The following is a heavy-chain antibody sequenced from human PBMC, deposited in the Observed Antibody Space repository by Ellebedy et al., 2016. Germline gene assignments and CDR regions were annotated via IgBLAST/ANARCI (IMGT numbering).Heavy chain of an antibody. CDR3: ARDAIPGGDWGYYMDV. D-gene: IGHD2-21*02. J-gene: IGHJ6*03. Sequence: GESLKISCAASGFTFSSYAMGWVRQAPGKGLEWVSGISGSGDNTDYADSVKGRFTISRDNPKNTVYLQMNSLRAEDTALYYCARDAIPGGDWGYYMDVWGRGTTVTVSS. CDR2: ISGSGDNT. CDR1: GFTFSSYA. V-gene: IGHV3-23*01.